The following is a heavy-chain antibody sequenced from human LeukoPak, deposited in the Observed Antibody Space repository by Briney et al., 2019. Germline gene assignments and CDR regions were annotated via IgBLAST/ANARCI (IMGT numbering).Heavy chain of an antibody. D-gene: IGHD3-10*01. CDR3: TRDDYGGAGTTYPVI. J-gene: IGHJ3*02. CDR2: IYYSGTT. CDR1: GGSISSHY. V-gene: IGHV4-59*11. Sequence: MPSETLSLTCTVSGGSISSHYWSWLRQPPGKGLEWIGYIYYSGTTSYNPSLESRVTMSVDTSKNQFSLKLSSMTAADTAVYYCTRDDYGGAGTTYPVIWGQGTMVTVSS.